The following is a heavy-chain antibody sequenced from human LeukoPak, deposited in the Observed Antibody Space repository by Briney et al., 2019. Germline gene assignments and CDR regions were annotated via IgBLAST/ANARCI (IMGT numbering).Heavy chain of an antibody. V-gene: IGHV1-69*13. J-gene: IGHJ6*03. CDR2: IIPIFGTA. CDR1: GGTFSSYA. D-gene: IGHD6-6*01. Sequence: AASVKVSCKASGGTFSSYAISWVRQAPGQGLEWMGGIIPIFGTANYAQKFQGRVTITADESTSTAYMELSSLRSEDTAVYYCARDTGYSSSSETLGYYYYMDVWGKGTTVTVSS. CDR3: ARDTGYSSSSETLGYYYYMDV.